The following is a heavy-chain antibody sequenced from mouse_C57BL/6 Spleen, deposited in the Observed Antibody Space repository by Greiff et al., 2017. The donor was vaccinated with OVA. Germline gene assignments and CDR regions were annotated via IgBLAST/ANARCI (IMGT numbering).Heavy chain of an antibody. V-gene: IGHV5-16*01. D-gene: IGHD2-5*01. CDR1: GFTFSDYY. Sequence: EVMLVESEGGLVQPGSSMKLSCTASGFTFSDYYMAWVRQVPEKGLEWVANINYDGSSTYYLDSLKSRFIISRDNAKNILYLQMSSLKSEDTATYYCARDNPYYSNYALDYWGQGTTLTVSS. CDR3: ARDNPYYSNYALDY. CDR2: INYDGSST. J-gene: IGHJ2*01.